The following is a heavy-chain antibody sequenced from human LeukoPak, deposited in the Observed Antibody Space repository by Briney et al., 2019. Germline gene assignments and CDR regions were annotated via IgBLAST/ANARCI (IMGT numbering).Heavy chain of an antibody. CDR2: INSDETSI. V-gene: IGHV3-74*01. Sequence: PGGSLRLSCAASGFTFSGYWVHWVRQAPGKGLMWVSRINSDETSITYADSVKGRFTLSRDDAENTLYLQMNSLSAEDTAVYFCACEVCSGGSCFLGYWGQGTLATVSS. D-gene: IGHD2-15*01. J-gene: IGHJ4*02. CDR3: ACEVCSGGSCFLGY. CDR1: GFTFSGYW.